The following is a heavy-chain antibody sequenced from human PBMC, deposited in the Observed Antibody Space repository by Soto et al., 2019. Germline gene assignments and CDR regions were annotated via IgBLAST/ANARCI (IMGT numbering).Heavy chain of an antibody. D-gene: IGHD4-17*01. CDR1: GGTFSSYA. CDR2: IIPIFGTA. CDR3: ARTSDYGDYAQGDP. Sequence: QVQLVQSGAEVKKPGSSVKVSCKASGGTFSSYAISWVRQAPGQGLEWMGVIIPIFGTANYAQKFQGRVTITADESTSTAYMELSSLRSEDTAVYYCARTSDYGDYAQGDPWGQGTLVTVSS. V-gene: IGHV1-69*01. J-gene: IGHJ5*02.